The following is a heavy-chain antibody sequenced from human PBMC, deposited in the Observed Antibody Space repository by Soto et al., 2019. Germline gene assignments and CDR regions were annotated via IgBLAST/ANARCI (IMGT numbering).Heavy chain of an antibody. D-gene: IGHD2-15*01. Sequence: GGSLRLSCAASGFTFSSYSMSWVRQAPGKGLEWVSSISSSSIYIYYADSVKGRFTISRDNAKNSLYLQMNSLRAEDTAVYYCARDLVCSGGSCYSPSYYYYYMDVWGKGTTVTVSS. CDR2: ISSSSIYI. V-gene: IGHV3-21*01. CDR3: ARDLVCSGGSCYSPSYYYYYMDV. CDR1: GFTFSSYS. J-gene: IGHJ6*03.